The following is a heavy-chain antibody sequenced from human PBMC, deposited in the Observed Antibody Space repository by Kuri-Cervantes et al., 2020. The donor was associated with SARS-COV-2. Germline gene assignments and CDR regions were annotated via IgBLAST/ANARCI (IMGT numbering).Heavy chain of an antibody. CDR1: GGSFSGYY. J-gene: IGHJ5*02. CDR2: INHSGST. V-gene: IGHV4-34*01. D-gene: IGHD3-10*01. CDR3: ARVLNSGSYPYRGNWFDP. Sequence: SQTLSLTCAVYGGSFSGYYWSWIRQPPGKGLEWIGEINHSGSTNYNPSLKSRVTISVDTSKNQFSLKLSSVTAADTAVYYCARVLNSGSYPYRGNWFDPWGQGTPVTVSS.